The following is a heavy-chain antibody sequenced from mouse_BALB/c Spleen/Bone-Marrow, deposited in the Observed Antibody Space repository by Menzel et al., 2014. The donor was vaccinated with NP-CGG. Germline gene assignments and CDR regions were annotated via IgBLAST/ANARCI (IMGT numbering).Heavy chain of an antibody. CDR2: IDPSDSET. V-gene: IGHV1-69*02. CDR3: ARTAY. CDR1: GYTFTDYW. J-gene: IGHJ3*01. Sequence: QVQLQQSGAELEKPGAPVKLSCKASGYTFTDYWMNWVKQRPGRGLEWIGRIDPSDSETHYNQKFKDKATLTVDKSSTTAYIQLSNLTSEDSAVYYCARTAYWGQGTLVTVSA.